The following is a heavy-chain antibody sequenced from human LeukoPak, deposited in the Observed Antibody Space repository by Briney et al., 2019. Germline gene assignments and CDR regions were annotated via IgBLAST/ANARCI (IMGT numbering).Heavy chain of an antibody. CDR1: GGSFSGYY. CDR2: INHSGST. Sequence: PSETLSLTCAVYGGSFSGYYWSWIRQPPGKGLEWIGEINHSGSTNYNPSLKSRVTISVDTSKNQFSLKLSSVTAADTAVYYCARLRRKYDYVWGSYRHDAFDIWGQGTMVTVSS. D-gene: IGHD3-16*02. J-gene: IGHJ3*02. CDR3: ARLRRKYDYVWGSYRHDAFDI. V-gene: IGHV4-34*01.